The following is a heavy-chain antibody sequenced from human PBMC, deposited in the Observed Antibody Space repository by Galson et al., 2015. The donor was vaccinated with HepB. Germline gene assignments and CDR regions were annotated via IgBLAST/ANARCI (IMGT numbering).Heavy chain of an antibody. CDR3: AREEKVATTLLDY. CDR2: INPNRTTT. J-gene: IGHJ4*02. CDR1: GYTFTDYY. Sequence: SVKVSCKASGYTFTDYYLHWVRQAPGQGLEWMGWINPNRTTTNYAEKFRGRVTMTRDTSTTTVYMELSRLRPDDTAVYFCAREEKVATTLLDYWGQGTLVTVSS. D-gene: IGHD1-1*01. V-gene: IGHV1-2*02.